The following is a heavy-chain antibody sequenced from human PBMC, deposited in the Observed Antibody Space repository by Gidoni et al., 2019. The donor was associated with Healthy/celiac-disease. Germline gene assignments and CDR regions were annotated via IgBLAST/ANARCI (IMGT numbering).Heavy chain of an antibody. J-gene: IGHJ4*02. D-gene: IGHD1-26*01. V-gene: IGHV1-24*01. CDR3: ATDLPLGAINGYFDY. Sequence: QVQLVQSGAEVKKPGASVTVSCKVCGYTLTELSMHWVRQAPGKGLEWSGGFDPEDGETIYAQKFQGRVTMTEDTSTDTAYMELSSLRSEDTAVYYCATDLPLGAINGYFDYWGQGTLVTVSS. CDR1: GYTLTELS. CDR2: FDPEDGET.